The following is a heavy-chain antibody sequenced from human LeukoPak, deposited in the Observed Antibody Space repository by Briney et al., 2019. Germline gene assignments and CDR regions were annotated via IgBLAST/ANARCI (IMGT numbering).Heavy chain of an antibody. D-gene: IGHD2-2*01. V-gene: IGHV3-43*01. CDR1: GFTFDDYT. Sequence: GGSLRLSCAASGFTFDDYTMHWVRQAPGKGLEWVSLISWDGGSTYYADSVKGRFTISRDNSKNSLYLQMNSLRTEDTALYYCAKDTGDALGNYMDVWGKGTTVTVSS. CDR3: AKDTGDALGNYMDV. CDR2: ISWDGGST. J-gene: IGHJ6*03.